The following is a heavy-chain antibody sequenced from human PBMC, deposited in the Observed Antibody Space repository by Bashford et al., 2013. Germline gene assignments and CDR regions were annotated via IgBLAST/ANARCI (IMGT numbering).Heavy chain of an antibody. J-gene: IGHJ4*02. V-gene: IGHV1-2*02. D-gene: IGHD3-3*01. CDR3: ARGSPYRVVTKGYFDY. CDR1: GHTFTAYY. Sequence: ASVKVSCKASGHTFTAYYMQWVRQAPGQGLEWMGWINPGSGDTKYAQKFQGRVTLTTDTSTATAYMELSSMTAADTAVYYCARGSPYRVVTKGYFDYWGQGTLVTVSS. CDR2: INPGSGDT.